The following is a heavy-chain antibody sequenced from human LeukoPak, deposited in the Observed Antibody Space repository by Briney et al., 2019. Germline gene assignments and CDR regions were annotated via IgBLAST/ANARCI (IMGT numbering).Heavy chain of an antibody. CDR1: GYTFTSYY. CDR3: TRGPSYHSKWVGGMWFDP. CDR2: INPSGGST. Sequence: ASVKVSCKASGYTFTSYYMHWVRQAPGQGLEWMGIINPSGGSTSYAQKFQGRVTMTRDTSTSTVYMELSSLRSEDTAMYYCTRGPSYHSKWVGGMWFDPWGQGTLVSVSS. J-gene: IGHJ5*02. V-gene: IGHV1-46*01. D-gene: IGHD6-19*01.